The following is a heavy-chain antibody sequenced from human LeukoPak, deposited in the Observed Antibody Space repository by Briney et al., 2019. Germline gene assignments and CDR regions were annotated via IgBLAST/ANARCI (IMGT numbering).Heavy chain of an antibody. CDR3: ARGRAARHFDY. V-gene: IGHV3-21*01. CDR2: ISSSSSYI. D-gene: IGHD6-6*01. Sequence: GGSLRLSCAASGFTFSSYSMNWVRQAPGKGLEWVSSISSSSSYIYYADSVKGRFTISRDNAKYSLYLQMNSLRAEDTAVYYCARGRAARHFDYWGQGTLVTVSS. CDR1: GFTFSSYS. J-gene: IGHJ4*02.